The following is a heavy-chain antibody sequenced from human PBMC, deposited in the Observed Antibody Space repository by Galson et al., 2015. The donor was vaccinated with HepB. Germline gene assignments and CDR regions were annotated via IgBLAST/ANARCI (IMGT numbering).Heavy chain of an antibody. CDR3: ARVRGFGLAIKGYFDY. CDR1: GFTLFTTHW. CDR2: IKNDGSEE. D-gene: IGHD3-16*01. J-gene: IGHJ4*02. Sequence: SLRLSCAGSGFTLFTTHWMSWVRQAPGKGLEWVAKIKNDGSEEYYVDSVKGRVAISRDNAKNSLYLQMNSLRVEDTAVYFCARVRGFGLAIKGYFDYWGQRALVTVSS. V-gene: IGHV3-7*04.